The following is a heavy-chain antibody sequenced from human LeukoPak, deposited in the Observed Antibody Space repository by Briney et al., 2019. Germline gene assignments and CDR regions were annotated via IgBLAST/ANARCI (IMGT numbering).Heavy chain of an antibody. V-gene: IGHV3-53*01. Sequence: GGSLSLSCAASGFTVSSNYMSWVRQAPGKGLEWVSVIYSGGSTYYADSVKGRFTISRDNSKNTLYLQMNSLRAEDTAVYYCVRDYCSSTSCYMGYFQHWGQGTLVTVSS. CDR2: IYSGGST. D-gene: IGHD2-2*02. CDR3: VRDYCSSTSCYMGYFQH. J-gene: IGHJ1*01. CDR1: GFTVSSNY.